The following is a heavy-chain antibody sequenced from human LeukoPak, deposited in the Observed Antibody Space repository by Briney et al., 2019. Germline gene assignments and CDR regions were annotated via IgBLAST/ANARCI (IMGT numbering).Heavy chain of an antibody. D-gene: IGHD3-22*01. CDR1: GGSISSYY. J-gene: IGHJ4*02. Sequence: SETLSLTCTVSGGSISSYYWSWIRQPAGKGLEWIGRIYTSGSTNYNPSLKSRVTMSVDTSKSQFSVKLSSVTAADTAVYYCATMGDYYDSSGYSFFDYWGQGTLVTVSS. CDR3: ATMGDYYDSSGYSFFDY. V-gene: IGHV4-4*07. CDR2: IYTSGST.